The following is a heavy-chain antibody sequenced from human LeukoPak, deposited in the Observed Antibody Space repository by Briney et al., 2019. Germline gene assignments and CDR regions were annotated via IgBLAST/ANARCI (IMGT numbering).Heavy chain of an antibody. CDR3: ARQVVAVAGTGYFDY. Sequence: SETLSLTCTVSGGSLRSSSYYWGWIRHPPGKGLEWIVSIYYSGSTYYNASLKSRGTISGDTSKNQFSLKLNSVTAADTAVYFCARQVVAVAGTGYFDYWGQGTLVTVSS. J-gene: IGHJ4*02. CDR1: GGSLRSSSYY. V-gene: IGHV4-39*01. CDR2: IYYSGST. D-gene: IGHD6-19*01.